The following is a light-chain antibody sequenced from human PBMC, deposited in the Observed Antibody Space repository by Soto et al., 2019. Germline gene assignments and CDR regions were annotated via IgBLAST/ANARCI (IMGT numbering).Light chain of an antibody. Sequence: QSALTQPASVSGSPGQSITISCTGTSSDVGGYNYVSWYQQHPGKAPKLMIYEGSKRPSGVSNRFSGSKSGNTASLTISGLQAEDEADYYCSSYTRSSTRVFGGGTKLTVL. CDR2: EGS. CDR3: SSYTRSSTRV. J-gene: IGLJ3*02. CDR1: SSDVGGYNY. V-gene: IGLV2-14*01.